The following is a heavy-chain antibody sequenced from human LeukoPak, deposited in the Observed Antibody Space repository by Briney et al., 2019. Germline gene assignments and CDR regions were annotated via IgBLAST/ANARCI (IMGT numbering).Heavy chain of an antibody. CDR1: GGSISSYY. CDR3: ARAPPDIVLMVFDY. J-gene: IGHJ4*02. D-gene: IGHD2-8*01. CDR2: IYYSGST. V-gene: IGHV4-59*01. Sequence: PSETLSLTCTVSGGSISSYYWSWIRQPPGKGLEWIGYIYYSGSTNYNPSLKSRVTISVDTSKNQFSLKLSSVTAADTAVYYCARAPPDIVLMVFDYWGQGTLVTVSS.